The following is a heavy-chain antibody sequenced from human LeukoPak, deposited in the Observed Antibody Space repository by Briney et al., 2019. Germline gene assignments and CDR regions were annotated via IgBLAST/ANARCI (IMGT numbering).Heavy chain of an antibody. V-gene: IGHV4-39*07. Sequence: SETLSLTCTVSGGSISSNSYYWGWIRQPPGKGLEWIGSIYYSGSTYYNPSLKSRVTISVDTSKNQFSLKLSSVTAADTATYYCARVKRKYQLLKPLHETASHYFDYWGQGTLVTAPS. CDR1: GGSISSNSYY. CDR2: IYYSGST. J-gene: IGHJ4*02. D-gene: IGHD2-2*01. CDR3: ARVKRKYQLLKPLHETASHYFDY.